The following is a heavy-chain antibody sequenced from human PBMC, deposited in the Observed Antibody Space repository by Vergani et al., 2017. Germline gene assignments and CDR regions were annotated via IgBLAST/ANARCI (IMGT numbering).Heavy chain of an antibody. V-gene: IGHV4-34*01. Sequence: QVQLQQWGAGLLKPSETLSLTCAVYGGSFSGYYWSWIRQPPGKGLEWIGEINHSGSTNYNPSLKSRVTISVDTSKNQFSLKLSSVTAADTAVYYCARAGGYYYYYGMDVWGQGTTVTVSS. CDR1: GGSFSGYY. J-gene: IGHJ6*02. CDR2: INHSGST. D-gene: IGHD1-1*01. CDR3: ARAGGYYYYYGMDV.